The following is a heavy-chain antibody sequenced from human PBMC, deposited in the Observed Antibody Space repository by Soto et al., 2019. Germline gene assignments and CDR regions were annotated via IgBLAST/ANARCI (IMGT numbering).Heavy chain of an antibody. J-gene: IGHJ6*03. CDR2: IKQDGSEK. CDR1: GFTFSSYW. CDR3: TSDLSLSHYYYYYMDV. Sequence: EVQLVESGGGLVQPGGSLRLSCAASGFTFSSYWMSWVRQAPGKGLEWVANIKQDGSEKYYVDSVKGRFTISRDNNKNSQYLQKNRRSDENTALYYATSDLSLSHYYYYYMDVWGKGTTVTVSS. V-gene: IGHV3-7*01. D-gene: IGHD3-16*02.